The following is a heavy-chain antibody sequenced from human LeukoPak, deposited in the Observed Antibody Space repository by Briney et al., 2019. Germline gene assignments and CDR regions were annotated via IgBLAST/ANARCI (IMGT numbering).Heavy chain of an antibody. CDR1: GGSISSYY. CDR2: IYYSGST. CDR3: ARGKYCSRTSCYNYFDY. V-gene: IGHV4-59*01. D-gene: IGHD2-2*01. J-gene: IGHJ4*02. Sequence: SETLSLTCTVSGGSISSYYWSWIRQPPGKGLEWIGYIYYSGSTNYNPSLKSRVTISVDTSKNQFSLKLSSVTAADTAVYYCARGKYCSRTSCYNYFDYWGQGTLVTVSS.